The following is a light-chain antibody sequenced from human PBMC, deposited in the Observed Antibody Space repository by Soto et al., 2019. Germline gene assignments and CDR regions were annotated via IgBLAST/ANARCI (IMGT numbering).Light chain of an antibody. V-gene: IGLV2-14*01. CDR2: EVS. J-gene: IGLJ3*02. Sequence: QSALTQPASVSGSPGQSITISCTGTSSDVGGYNYVSWYQQHPGKAPKLMIYEVSNRPSGVSNRFSGTKCGNTASLTISGLQTEDEADYYLSSFTSINTWVFGGGTKVTVL. CDR3: SSFTSINTWV. CDR1: SSDVGGYNY.